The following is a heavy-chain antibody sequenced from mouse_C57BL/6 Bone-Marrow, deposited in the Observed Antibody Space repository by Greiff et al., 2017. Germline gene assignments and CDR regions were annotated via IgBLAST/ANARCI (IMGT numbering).Heavy chain of an antibody. V-gene: IGHV1-52*01. J-gene: IGHJ3*01. CDR2: IDPSDSET. CDR3: ARDGYYSAWFAY. CDR1: GYTFTSYW. Sequence: QVQLQQSGAELVRPGSSVKLSCKASGYTFTSYWMHWVKQRPIQGLEWIGNIDPSDSETHYNQKFKDKATLTVDKSSSTAYMQLSSLTSEDSAVYYCARDGYYSAWFAYWGQGTLVTVSA. D-gene: IGHD2-3*01.